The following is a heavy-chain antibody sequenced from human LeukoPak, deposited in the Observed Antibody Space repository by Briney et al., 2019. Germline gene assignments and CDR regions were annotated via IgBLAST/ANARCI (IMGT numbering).Heavy chain of an antibody. V-gene: IGHV3-48*03. CDR3: ARSKYGKLRGYSGTGFDY. D-gene: IGHD5-12*01. CDR1: GFTFSSYE. CDR2: ISSSGSTI. J-gene: IGHJ4*02. Sequence: GGSLRLSCAASGFTFSSYEMNWVGQAPGKGLEWVSYISSSGSTIYYADSVKGRFTISRDNAKNSLYLQMNSLRAEDTAVYYCARSKYGKLRGYSGTGFDYWGQGTLVTVSS.